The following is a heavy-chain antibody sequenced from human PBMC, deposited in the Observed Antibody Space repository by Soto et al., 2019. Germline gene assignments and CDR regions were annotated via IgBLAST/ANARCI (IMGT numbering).Heavy chain of an antibody. Sequence: ASVKVSCKASGYTFTSYDINWVRQAPGQGLEWVGWINPTSEYTAHAQKFQGRVTITADESTSTAYMELSSLRSEDTAVYYCARAGGTIFGATDYYGMDVWGQGTTVTVSS. CDR2: INPTSEYT. J-gene: IGHJ6*02. CDR1: GYTFTSYD. D-gene: IGHD3-3*01. V-gene: IGHV1-8*01. CDR3: ARAGGTIFGATDYYGMDV.